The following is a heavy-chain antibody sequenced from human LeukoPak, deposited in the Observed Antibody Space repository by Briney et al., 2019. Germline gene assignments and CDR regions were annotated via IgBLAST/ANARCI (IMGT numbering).Heavy chain of an antibody. CDR3: ARDGMGTLLADY. D-gene: IGHD5-18*01. CDR1: GYTFTGYY. Sequence: ASVKVSCKASGYTFTGYYMHWVRQAPGQGLEWMGRINPNSGGTNYAQTFQGRVTMTRDTSISTAYMELSRLRSDDTAVYYCARDGMGTLLADYWGQGTLVTVSS. CDR2: INPNSGGT. V-gene: IGHV1-2*06. J-gene: IGHJ4*02.